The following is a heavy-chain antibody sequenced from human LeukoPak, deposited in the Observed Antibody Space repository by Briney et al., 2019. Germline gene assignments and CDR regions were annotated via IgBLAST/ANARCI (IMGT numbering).Heavy chain of an antibody. J-gene: IGHJ6*03. V-gene: IGHV1-18*01. CDR3: ARGGKLEQLVLFYYYNMDV. D-gene: IGHD6-6*01. Sequence: ASVKVSCKASGYTFTSYGISWVRQAPGQGLEWMGWISAYNGSTNYAQKLQGRVTMTTDTSTSTAYMELRSLRSDDTAVYYCARGGKLEQLVLFYYYNMDVWGKGTTVTVSS. CDR1: GYTFTSYG. CDR2: ISAYNGST.